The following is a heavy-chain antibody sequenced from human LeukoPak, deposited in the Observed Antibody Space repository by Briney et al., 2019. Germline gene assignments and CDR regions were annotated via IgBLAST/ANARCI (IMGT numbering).Heavy chain of an antibody. V-gene: IGHV3-48*01. D-gene: IGHD4-17*01. J-gene: IGHJ4*02. Sequence: PGGSLRLSCAASGFTFSSYSMNWVRQAPGKGLEWDSYISSSSSTIYYADSVKGRFTISRDNAKNSLYLQMNSLRAEDTAVYYCAREGNYGDYSRLDSWGQGTLVTVSS. CDR1: GFTFSSYS. CDR3: AREGNYGDYSRLDS. CDR2: ISSSSSTI.